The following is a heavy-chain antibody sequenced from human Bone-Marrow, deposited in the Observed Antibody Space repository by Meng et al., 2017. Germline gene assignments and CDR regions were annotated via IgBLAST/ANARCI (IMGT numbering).Heavy chain of an antibody. Sequence: GPLRLSCAVSGYSISSGYYWGWIRQPPGKGLEWIGSIYHSGSTYYNPSLKSRVTISVDTSKNQFSLKLSSVTAADTAVYYCARDLVPAAIGYYYYGMDVWGQGTTVTVSS. CDR3: ARDLVPAAIGYYYYGMDV. CDR2: IYHSGST. D-gene: IGHD2-2*01. CDR1: GYSISSGYY. V-gene: IGHV4-38-2*02. J-gene: IGHJ6*02.